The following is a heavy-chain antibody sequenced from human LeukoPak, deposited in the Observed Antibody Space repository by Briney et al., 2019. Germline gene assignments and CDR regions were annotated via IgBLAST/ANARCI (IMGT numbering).Heavy chain of an antibody. V-gene: IGHV1-46*01. J-gene: IGHJ4*02. Sequence: ASVKVSCTASGYTFTSYYMHWVRQAPGQGLEWMGIINPSGVSTSYAQKFQGRVTMTRDTSTSTVYMELSSLRSEDTAVYYCARVALGYCSSTSCYGHFDYWGQGTLVTVSS. D-gene: IGHD2-2*01. CDR3: ARVALGYCSSTSCYGHFDY. CDR1: GYTFTSYY. CDR2: INPSGVST.